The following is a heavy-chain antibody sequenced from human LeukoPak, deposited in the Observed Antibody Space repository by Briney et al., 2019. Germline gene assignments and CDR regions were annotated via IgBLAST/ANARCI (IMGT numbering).Heavy chain of an antibody. V-gene: IGHV4-38-2*02. CDR1: GYSISSGYY. J-gene: IGHJ4*02. Sequence: SETLSLTCTVSGYSISSGYYWGWFRQSPGNGLEWIGSIYHSGSTFYNPSLRSRVTISVDTSKNQFSLRLNSVTAADTAVYYCAKSRSGGLTPSDSWGQGTLVTVSS. CDR2: IYHSGST. D-gene: IGHD6-19*01. CDR3: AKSRSGGLTPSDS.